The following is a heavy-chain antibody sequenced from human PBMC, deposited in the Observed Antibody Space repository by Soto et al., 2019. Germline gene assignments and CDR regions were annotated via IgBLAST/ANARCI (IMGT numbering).Heavy chain of an antibody. Sequence: EVPLVASGGGLVQPGGSLRLSCAASGFTFSDHYMDWVRQAPGKGLEWVGRIKNKANSYTTEYAASVKGRFTISRDDSKNSLDLQMNSLKTEDTAVYYCARVRLGVTTRLFDYGGQGTLVTVSS. J-gene: IGHJ4*02. D-gene: IGHD6-25*01. V-gene: IGHV3-72*01. CDR1: GFTFSDHY. CDR2: IKNKANSYTT. CDR3: ARVRLGVTTRLFDY.